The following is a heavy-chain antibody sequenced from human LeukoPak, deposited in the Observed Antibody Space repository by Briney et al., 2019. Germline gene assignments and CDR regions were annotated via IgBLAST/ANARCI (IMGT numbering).Heavy chain of an antibody. CDR2: IKQDGSEK. V-gene: IGHV3-7*03. Sequence: GGSLRLSCAASGFTFSSYWMSWVRQAPGKRLEWVANIKQDGSEKNYVDSVKGRFTISRDNSKNTLYLQMNSLRAEDTAVYYCAKTLYGSSPFEDAFDIWGQGTMVTVSS. CDR3: AKTLYGSSPFEDAFDI. J-gene: IGHJ3*02. D-gene: IGHD6-6*01. CDR1: GFTFSSYW.